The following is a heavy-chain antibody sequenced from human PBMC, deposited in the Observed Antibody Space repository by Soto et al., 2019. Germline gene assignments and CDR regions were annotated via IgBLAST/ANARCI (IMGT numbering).Heavy chain of an antibody. Sequence: ASVKVSCKASGGTFSSYTIGWVRQAPGQGLEWMGRIIPILGIANYAQKFQGRATITADKSTSTAYMELSSLRSEDTAVYYCARVPPAIRSSWYWFDPWGQGTLVTVSS. D-gene: IGHD6-13*01. CDR1: GGTFSSYT. CDR3: ARVPPAIRSSWYWFDP. J-gene: IGHJ5*02. V-gene: IGHV1-69*02. CDR2: IIPILGIA.